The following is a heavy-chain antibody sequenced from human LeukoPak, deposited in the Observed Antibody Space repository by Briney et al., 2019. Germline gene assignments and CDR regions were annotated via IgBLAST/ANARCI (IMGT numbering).Heavy chain of an antibody. J-gene: IGHJ6*03. CDR3: ARGPPYCSSTSCYRTDYYYYMDV. CDR2: IYYSGST. CDR1: GGSISSYY. D-gene: IGHD2-2*01. V-gene: IGHV4-59*01. Sequence: SETLSLTCTVSGGSISSYYWSWIRQPPGKGLEWIGYIYYSGSTNYNPSLKSRVTISVDTSKNQFSLKLSSVTAADTAVYYCARGPPYCSSTSCYRTDYYYYMDVWGKGTTVTVSS.